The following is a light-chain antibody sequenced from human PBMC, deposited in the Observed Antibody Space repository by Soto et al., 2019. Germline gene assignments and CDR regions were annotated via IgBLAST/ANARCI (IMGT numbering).Light chain of an antibody. CDR2: GAS. V-gene: IGKV3-15*01. CDR1: QSVSSN. Sequence: EIMMTQSPATLSVSPGERATLSCRASQSVSSNLAWYQLKPGQAPRLLIYGASTRATGIPARFSGSGSGTDFTLTITSLQSEDFAVYYCQQYNNWPAWTFGQGTKV. J-gene: IGKJ1*01. CDR3: QQYNNWPAWT.